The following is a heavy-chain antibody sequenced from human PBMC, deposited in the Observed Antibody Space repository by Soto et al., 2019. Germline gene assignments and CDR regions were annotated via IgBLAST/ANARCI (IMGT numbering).Heavy chain of an antibody. V-gene: IGHV1-18*01. D-gene: IGHD3-10*01. CDR1: GYTFTSYG. CDR2: ISAYNGNT. CDR3: ARCRRTMVRGVITPAAWFDP. J-gene: IGHJ5*01. Sequence: ASVKVSCKASGYTFTSYGICWVRQAPGQGLEWMGWISAYNGNTNYAQKLQGRVTMNTDTSTSTAYMEQRGLRSDDSAEYYCARCRRTMVRGVITPAAWFDPWGQGTLVTVSS.